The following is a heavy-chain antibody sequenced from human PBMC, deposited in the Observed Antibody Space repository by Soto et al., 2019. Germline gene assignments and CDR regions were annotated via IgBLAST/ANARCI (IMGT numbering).Heavy chain of an antibody. CDR1: GYTFTSYG. J-gene: IGHJ5*02. CDR2: ISAYNGNT. V-gene: IGHV1-18*01. Sequence: QVQLVQSGAEVKKPGASVKVSCKASGYTFTSYGISWVRQAPGQGLEWMGWISAYNGNTNYAQKLQGRVTMTTDTSTSTGYMELRSLRSDDTAVYYCARVGYSSGWYTWFDPWGQGTLVTVSS. D-gene: IGHD6-19*01. CDR3: ARVGYSSGWYTWFDP.